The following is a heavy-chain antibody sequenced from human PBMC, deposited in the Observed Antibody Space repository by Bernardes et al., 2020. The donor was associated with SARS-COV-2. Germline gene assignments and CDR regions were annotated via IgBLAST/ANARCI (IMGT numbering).Heavy chain of an antibody. CDR1: GGSFSGYY. Sequence: SEPLSLTCAVYGGSFSGYYWSWIRQPPGKGLEWIGEINHSGSTNYNPSLKSRVTISVDTSKNQFSLKLSSVTAADTAVYYCARHGSWGRDPNWFDPWGQGTLVTVSS. CDR3: ARHGSWGRDPNWFDP. J-gene: IGHJ5*02. D-gene: IGHD3-16*01. CDR2: INHSGST. V-gene: IGHV4-34*01.